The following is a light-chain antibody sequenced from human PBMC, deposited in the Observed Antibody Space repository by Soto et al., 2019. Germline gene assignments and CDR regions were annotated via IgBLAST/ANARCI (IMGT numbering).Light chain of an antibody. CDR3: QVWDSDTVV. CDR1: KLGDKY. V-gene: IGLV3-1*01. Sequence: SYELTQPPSMSVSPGQTANISCSGDKLGDKYVCWYQQRPGQSPVLVIHRDNKRPSGIPERFSGSNSGNTATLTISGTQAMDEADYSCQVWDSDTVVFGGGTKLTVL. CDR2: RDN. J-gene: IGLJ2*01.